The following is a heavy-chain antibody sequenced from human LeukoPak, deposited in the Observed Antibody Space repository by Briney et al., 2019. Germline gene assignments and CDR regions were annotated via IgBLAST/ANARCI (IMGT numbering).Heavy chain of an antibody. J-gene: IGHJ3*02. Sequence: PGGTLRLSCAASGFTVSSNYMSWVRQAPGKGLEWVSAISGSGGSTYYADSVKGRFTISRDNSKNTLYLQMNSLRAEDTAVYYCAKEEQWLVPLGAFDIWGQGTMVTVSS. V-gene: IGHV3-23*01. CDR1: GFTVSSNY. CDR3: AKEEQWLVPLGAFDI. D-gene: IGHD6-19*01. CDR2: ISGSGGST.